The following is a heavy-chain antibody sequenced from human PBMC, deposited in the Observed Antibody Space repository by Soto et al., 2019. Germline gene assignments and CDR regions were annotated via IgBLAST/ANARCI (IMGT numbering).Heavy chain of an antibody. CDR3: ASIAVADY. Sequence: KTSETLSLTCAVYGGSFSGYYWSWIRQPPGKGLEWIGEINHSGSTNYNPSLKSRVTISVDTSKNQFSLKLSSVTAADTAVYYCASIAVADYWGQGTLVTVSS. V-gene: IGHV4-34*01. CDR2: INHSGST. J-gene: IGHJ4*02. CDR1: GGSFSGYY. D-gene: IGHD6-19*01.